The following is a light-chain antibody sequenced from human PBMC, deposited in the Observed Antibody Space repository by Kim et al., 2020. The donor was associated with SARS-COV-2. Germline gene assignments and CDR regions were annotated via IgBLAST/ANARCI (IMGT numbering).Light chain of an antibody. Sequence: GPSITTSRTGISIGIGVYTAVSRYQSVPGSAPQLLTYDGIGRPAGVAGRVSGSKSGSTASLSISGLQTEDEAEYFCASYTSSNSLVFGGGTQLTVL. CDR3: ASYTSSNSLV. J-gene: IGLJ3*02. CDR1: SIGIGVYTA. CDR2: DGI. V-gene: IGLV2-14*02.